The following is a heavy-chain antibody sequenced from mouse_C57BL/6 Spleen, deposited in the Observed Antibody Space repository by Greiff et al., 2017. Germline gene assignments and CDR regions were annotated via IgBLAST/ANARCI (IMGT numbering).Heavy chain of an antibody. CDR3: AKALTGTFDY. J-gene: IGHJ2*01. CDR1: GFTFSDYG. Sequence: EVKLQESGGGLVKPGGSLKLSCAASGFTFSDYGMHWVRQAPEKGLEWVAYISSGSSTIYYADTVKGRFTISRDNAKNTLFLQMTSLRSEDTAMYYCAKALTGTFDYWGQGTTLTVSS. V-gene: IGHV5-17*01. CDR2: ISSGSSTI. D-gene: IGHD4-1*01.